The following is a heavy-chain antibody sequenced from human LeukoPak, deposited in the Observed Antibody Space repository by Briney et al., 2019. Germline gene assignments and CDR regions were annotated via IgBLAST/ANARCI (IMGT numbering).Heavy chain of an antibody. J-gene: IGHJ6*03. CDR1: GYTFTSYD. V-gene: IGHV1-8*01. CDR2: MNPNSGNT. D-gene: IGHD1-26*01. CDR3: ARDLQWELLGYYYMDV. Sequence: ASVKVSCKASGYTFTSYDINWVRQATGQGLEWMGWMNPNSGNTGYAQKFQGRVTMTRNTSISTAYMELSSLRSEDTAVYYCARDLQWELLGYYYMDVWGKGTTVTVSS.